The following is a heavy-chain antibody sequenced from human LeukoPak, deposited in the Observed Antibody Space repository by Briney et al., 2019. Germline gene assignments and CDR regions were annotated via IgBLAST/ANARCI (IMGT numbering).Heavy chain of an antibody. Sequence: SQTLSLTCAVSGGSISSGGYSWSWIRQPPGKGLEWIGYIYHSGSTYYNPSLKSRVTISVDTSKNQFSLKLSSVTAADTAVYYCARVWSIAVAGPLHWFDPWGQGTLVTVSS. CDR2: IYHSGST. D-gene: IGHD6-19*01. CDR3: ARVWSIAVAGPLHWFDP. CDR1: GGSISSGGYS. V-gene: IGHV4-30-2*01. J-gene: IGHJ5*02.